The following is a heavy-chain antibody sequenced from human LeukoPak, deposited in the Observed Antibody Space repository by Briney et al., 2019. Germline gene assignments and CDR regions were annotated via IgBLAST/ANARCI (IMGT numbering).Heavy chain of an antibody. J-gene: IGHJ5*02. Sequence: GGSLRLSCAASGFTFSSYGMHWVRQAPGKGLEWVAFIRYDGSNKYYADSVKGRFTISRDNSKNTLYLQMNSLKTEDTAVYYCTTNYIVVVPAAGFDPWGQGTLVTVSS. V-gene: IGHV3-30*02. D-gene: IGHD2-2*01. CDR3: TTNYIVVVPAAGFDP. CDR2: IRYDGSNK. CDR1: GFTFSSYG.